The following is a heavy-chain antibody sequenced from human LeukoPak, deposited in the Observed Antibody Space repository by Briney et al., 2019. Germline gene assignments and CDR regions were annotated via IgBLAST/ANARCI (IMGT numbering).Heavy chain of an antibody. J-gene: IGHJ4*02. D-gene: IGHD3-9*01. CDR2: ILYDGSNK. Sequence: PGGSLRLSCAASGFTFSSYGMHWVRQAPGKGLEWVAVILYDGSNKYYADSVKGRFTISRDNSKNTLYLQMNSLRAEDTAVYYCARDPSSYDILTGVPPNFGPFDYWGQGTLVTVSS. CDR3: ARDPSSYDILTGVPPNFGPFDY. CDR1: GFTFSSYG. V-gene: IGHV3-33*01.